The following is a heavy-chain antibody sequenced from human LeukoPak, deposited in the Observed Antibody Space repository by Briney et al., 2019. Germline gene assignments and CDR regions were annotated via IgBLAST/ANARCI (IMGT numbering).Heavy chain of an antibody. J-gene: IGHJ4*02. D-gene: IGHD4-17*01. CDR1: GGSFSGYY. CDR3: ARRYTGTFDY. Sequence: PSETLSLTCAVYGGSFSGYYWSWLRQPPGKGLEWIGEINHSGSTNYNPSLTSRVTISVDTSKNQFSLKLSSVTAADTAVYYCARRYTGTFDYWGQGTLVTVSS. V-gene: IGHV4-34*01. CDR2: INHSGST.